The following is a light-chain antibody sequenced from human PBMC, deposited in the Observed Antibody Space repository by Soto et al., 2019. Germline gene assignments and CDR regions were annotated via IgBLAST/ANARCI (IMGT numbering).Light chain of an antibody. CDR1: SSDVGAYKY. J-gene: IGLJ3*02. CDR3: TSYVGSNIWV. CDR2: EVS. V-gene: IGLV2-8*01. Sequence: QSVLTQPPSASGSPGQSVTISCTGTSSDVGAYKYVSWYQQYPGKAPKLMIYEVSKRPSGVPDRFSGSKSGNTASLTVSELHAEDEADYYCTSYVGSNIWVFGGGTKLTVL.